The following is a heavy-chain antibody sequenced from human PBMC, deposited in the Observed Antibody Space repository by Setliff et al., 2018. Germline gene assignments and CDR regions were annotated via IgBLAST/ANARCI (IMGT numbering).Heavy chain of an antibody. V-gene: IGHV1-18*01. Sequence: GASVKVSCKASGYSFSNYDIMWVRQVPGQGLEWMGWINNYNFNTQYAQKFQGRVTVTTDTSTTTAYMELRSLRADDTAVYYCARINFYVSSGYYYAPELWGQGTTVTVSS. J-gene: IGHJ4*02. CDR3: ARINFYVSSGYYYAPEL. CDR1: GYSFSNYD. CDR2: INNYNFNT. D-gene: IGHD3-22*01.